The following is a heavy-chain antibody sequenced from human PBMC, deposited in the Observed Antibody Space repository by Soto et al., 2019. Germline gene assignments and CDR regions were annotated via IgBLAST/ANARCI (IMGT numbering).Heavy chain of an antibody. CDR3: ATTPCGGGYCYFDF. Sequence: SETLSLTCTVSGGSISTYYWSWIRQPPGKGLEWIGYIYYTGSTNYNPSLKSRVTISVDTSKNQFSLKLSSVTAADTAVYYCATTPCGGGYCYFDFWGQGTLVTVSS. CDR2: IYYTGST. CDR1: GGSISTYY. V-gene: IGHV4-59*01. D-gene: IGHD2-21*02. J-gene: IGHJ4*02.